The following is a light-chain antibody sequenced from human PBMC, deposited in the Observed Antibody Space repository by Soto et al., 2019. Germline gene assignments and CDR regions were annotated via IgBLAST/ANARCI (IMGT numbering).Light chain of an antibody. CDR2: ESY. Sequence: QSVLTQPPSAPGSPGQSVTISCTGTSSDVGGYNRVPWYQQHPGTAPKLIIYESYNRPSGVPDRFSASESGNTASLTVSGLQAEDEDDYYCCSYEGSNIYYLFGTGTKVTVL. V-gene: IGLV2-8*01. CDR3: CSYEGSNIYYL. J-gene: IGLJ1*01. CDR1: SSDVGGYNR.